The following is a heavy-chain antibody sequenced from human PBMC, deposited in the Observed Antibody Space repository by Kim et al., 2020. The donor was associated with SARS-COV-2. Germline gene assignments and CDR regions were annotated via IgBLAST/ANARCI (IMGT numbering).Heavy chain of an antibody. D-gene: IGHD6-13*01. CDR2: IYYSGST. J-gene: IGHJ3*02. V-gene: IGHV4-59*01. CDR3: AREGWFGIAAAGSAFDI. Sequence: SETLSLTCTVSGGSISSYYWSWIRQPPGKGLEWIGYIYYSGSTNYNPSLKSRVTISVDTSKNQFSLKLSSVTAADTAVYYCAREGWFGIAAAGSAFDIWGQGTMVTVSS. CDR1: GGSISSYY.